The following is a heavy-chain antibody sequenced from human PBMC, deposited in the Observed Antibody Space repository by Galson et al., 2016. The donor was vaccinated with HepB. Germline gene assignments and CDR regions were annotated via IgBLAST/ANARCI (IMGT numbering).Heavy chain of an antibody. D-gene: IGHD2-2*01. Sequence: SCKASGYTFTNYAIHWVRQAPGQRLEWMGWINAGNGDTKYSERFQDRVTITWDTSASTAYMDLSSLRSEDPALYYCARWAGVCSSTPCYGVFVFWGQGALVTGSS. CDR1: GYTFTNYA. CDR2: INAGNGDT. V-gene: IGHV1-3*01. CDR3: ARWAGVCSSTPCYGVFVF. J-gene: IGHJ4*02.